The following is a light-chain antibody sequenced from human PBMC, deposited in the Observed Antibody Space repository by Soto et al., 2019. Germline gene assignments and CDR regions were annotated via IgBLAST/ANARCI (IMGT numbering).Light chain of an antibody. CDR1: KSDIGVYDF. CDR3: QSYDSSLGGSV. Sequence: QSALTQPPSASGSPGQSVTISCTGTKSDIGVYDFVSWYQHHPGKAPRLIIYEVVQRPSGVPDRFSGSKSGNTASLTVSGLQAADEADYYCQSYDSSLGGSVFGGGTKLTVL. CDR2: EVV. V-gene: IGLV2-8*01. J-gene: IGLJ3*02.